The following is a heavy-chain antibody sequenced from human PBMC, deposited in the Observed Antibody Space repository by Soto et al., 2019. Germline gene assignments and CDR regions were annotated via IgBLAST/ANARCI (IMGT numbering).Heavy chain of an antibody. CDR1: GFTFSSYA. V-gene: IGHV3-23*01. CDR2: ISGSAATT. J-gene: IGHJ6*03. D-gene: IGHD2-15*01. CDR3: ARGPRYCSGYSCDYYMDV. Sequence: EVQLLESGGGLVQPGGSVRLSCAASGFTFSSYAMSWVRQAPGKGLEWVSAISGSAATTFYADSVKGRFTVSRDNSKNTRYLQMNSLRAEDTAVYYCARGPRYCSGYSCDYYMDVWGKGTTVTVSS.